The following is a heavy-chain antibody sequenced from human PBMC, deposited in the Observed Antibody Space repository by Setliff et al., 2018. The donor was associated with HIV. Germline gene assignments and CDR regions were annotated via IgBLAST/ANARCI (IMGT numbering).Heavy chain of an antibody. J-gene: IGHJ4*02. CDR3: AGDLFPYYHDSSPYYPPGY. Sequence: PGGSLRLSCEGSGFSFSNFAMHWVRQAPGRGLEWVSGISWNSDIIGYADSVKGRFTISRDNAKNSLFLQMNSLRAEDTAVYYCAGDLFPYYHDSSPYYPPGYWGQGTLVTVSS. D-gene: IGHD3-22*01. CDR2: ISWNSDII. CDR1: GFSFSNFA. V-gene: IGHV3-9*01.